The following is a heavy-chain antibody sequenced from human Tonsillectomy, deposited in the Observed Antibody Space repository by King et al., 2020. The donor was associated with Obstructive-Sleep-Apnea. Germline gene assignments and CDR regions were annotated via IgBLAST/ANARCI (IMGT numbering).Heavy chain of an antibody. CDR2: ISYDGNNK. CDR1: GFTFSNYG. D-gene: IGHD6-6*01. Sequence: QLVQSGGGVVQPGRSLRLSCAASGFTFSNYGMHWVRQAPGKGLEWVAIISYDGNNKYYADSVKGRFTISRDNSKNTLYLQMSSLRAEDTAVYYCAKEFSYTSYWKPMDYWGQGTLVTVSS. V-gene: IGHV3-30*18. CDR3: AKEFSYTSYWKPMDY. J-gene: IGHJ4*02.